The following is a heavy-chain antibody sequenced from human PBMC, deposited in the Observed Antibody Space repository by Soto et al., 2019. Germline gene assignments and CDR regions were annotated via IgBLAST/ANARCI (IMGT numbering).Heavy chain of an antibody. V-gene: IGHV1-69*13. CDR1: GGTFSSYA. CDR3: ARGRRDFMVRSYGMDV. J-gene: IGHJ6*02. CDR2: IIPIFGTA. D-gene: IGHD3-10*01. Sequence: AVKVSCKASGGTFSSYAISWVRQAPGQGLEWMGGIIPIFGTANYAQKFQGRVTITADESTSTAYMELSSLRSEDTAVYYCARGRRDFMVRSYGMDVWGQGTTVTVSS.